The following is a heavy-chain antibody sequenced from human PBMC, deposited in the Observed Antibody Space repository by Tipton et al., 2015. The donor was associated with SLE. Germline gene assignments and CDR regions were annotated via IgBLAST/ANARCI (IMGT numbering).Heavy chain of an antibody. V-gene: IGHV3-23*01. CDR3: AKSFLYSSSSYYFDY. CDR1: GGSFSGYY. J-gene: IGHJ4*02. CDR2: ISGSGGNT. D-gene: IGHD6-6*01. Sequence: LSLTCAVYGGSFSGYYWSWVRQAPGKGLEWVSSISGSGGNTYYADSVKGRFAISRDNSKNTLYLQMNSLRAEDTAVYYCAKSFLYSSSSYYFDYWGQGTLVTVSS.